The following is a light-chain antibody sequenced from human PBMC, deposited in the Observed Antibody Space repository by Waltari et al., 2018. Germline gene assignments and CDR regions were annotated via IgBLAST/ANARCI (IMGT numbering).Light chain of an antibody. CDR3: QQSYSTPLYS. Sequence: DIQMTQSPSSLSASVGDRVTITCRASQSISSYLNWYQHKPGKAPKLLIYAASTLQSGVSSRFTGSGSGTYFTLSITSLQPEDVATYYCQQSYSTPLYSFGQGTKLEIK. CDR1: QSISSY. CDR2: AAS. J-gene: IGKJ2*01. V-gene: IGKV1-39*01.